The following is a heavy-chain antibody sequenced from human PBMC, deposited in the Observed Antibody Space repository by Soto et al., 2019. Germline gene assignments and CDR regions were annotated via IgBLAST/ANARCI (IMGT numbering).Heavy chain of an antibody. CDR1: GFTFRSYA. CDR3: AKDSSGWSNWFDP. D-gene: IGHD6-19*01. Sequence: EAQLLESGGGLVQPGGSLRLSCAASGFTFRSYAMSWVRQAPGKGLEWVSAISGSGGSTYYADSVKGRFTISRDNSKNTLYLQMNSLRAEDTAVYYCAKDSSGWSNWFDPWGQGTLVTVSS. CDR2: ISGSGGST. V-gene: IGHV3-23*01. J-gene: IGHJ5*02.